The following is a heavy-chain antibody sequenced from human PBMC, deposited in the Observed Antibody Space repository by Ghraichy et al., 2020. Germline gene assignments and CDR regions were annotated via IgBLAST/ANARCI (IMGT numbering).Heavy chain of an antibody. CDR1: GFTFSSYW. V-gene: IGHV3-7*01. Sequence: GSLRLSCAASGFTFSSYWMSWVRQAPGKGLEWVANIKQDGSEKYYVDSVKGRFTISRDNAKNSLYLQMNSLRAEDTAVYYCARERRRGYYYYYMDVWGKGTTVTVSS. CDR2: IKQDGSEK. J-gene: IGHJ6*03. CDR3: ARERRRGYYYYYMDV.